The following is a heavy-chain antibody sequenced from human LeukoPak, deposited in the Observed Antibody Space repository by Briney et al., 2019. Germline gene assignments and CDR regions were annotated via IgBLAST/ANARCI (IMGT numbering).Heavy chain of an antibody. CDR2: IFTSGTT. CDR3: ARGVPRGADLPYFDY. D-gene: IGHD3-3*01. V-gene: IGHV4-4*07. J-gene: IGHJ4*02. Sequence: NPSETLSLTCTISGGSVSTYYWSWIRQPAGKGLEWIGRIFTSGTTRYKPSLKSRVTMSVDTSKNQFSLNLSSVTAADTAVYFCARGVPRGADLPYFDYWGQGTLVTVSS. CDR1: GGSVSTYY.